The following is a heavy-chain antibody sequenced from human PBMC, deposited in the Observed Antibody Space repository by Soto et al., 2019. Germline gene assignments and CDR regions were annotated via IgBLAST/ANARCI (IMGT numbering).Heavy chain of an antibody. Sequence: QVQLVQSGDEVKKPGASVKVSCKASGYIFVNYGIAWVRQAPGQGLEWMGWISPYTGNTHSATKVQGRLTMTTDTSTSTAYMDLGSLTSADTAVYYSFMVDNYVTPTPPAVWGQGTTVTVSS. CDR1: GYIFVNYG. CDR2: ISPYTGNT. V-gene: IGHV1-18*01. CDR3: FMVDNYVTPTPPAV. D-gene: IGHD3-16*01. J-gene: IGHJ6*02.